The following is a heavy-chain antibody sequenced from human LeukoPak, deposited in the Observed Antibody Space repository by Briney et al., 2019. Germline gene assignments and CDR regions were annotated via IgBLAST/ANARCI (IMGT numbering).Heavy chain of an antibody. CDR1: GGSFSGYY. V-gene: IGHV4-34*01. CDR2: INHSGST. CDR3: ARGGGSSRGAFDI. D-gene: IGHD6-13*01. Sequence: SETLSLTCAVYGGSFSGYYWSWIRQPPGKGLEWIGEINHSGSTNYNPSLKSRVTISVDTSKNQFSLKLSSVTAADTAVYYCARGGGSSRGAFDIWGQGTVVTVSS. J-gene: IGHJ3*02.